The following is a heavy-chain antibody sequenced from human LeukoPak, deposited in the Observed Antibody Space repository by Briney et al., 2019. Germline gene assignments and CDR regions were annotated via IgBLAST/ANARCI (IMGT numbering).Heavy chain of an antibody. CDR2: LIPIFGTA. V-gene: IGHV1-69*05. CDR1: GDTFSTFG. D-gene: IGHD4-23*01. CDR3: AGAGVGGKAQDGYYFDY. Sequence: ASVKVSCKASGDTFSTFGLKWVRQAPGQGLEWMGGLIPIFGTANYAQKFQGRVTITTDESPSTAYMELSSMRCGDTAVYFCAGAGVGGKAQDGYYFDYWGQGTLVTVSS. J-gene: IGHJ4*02.